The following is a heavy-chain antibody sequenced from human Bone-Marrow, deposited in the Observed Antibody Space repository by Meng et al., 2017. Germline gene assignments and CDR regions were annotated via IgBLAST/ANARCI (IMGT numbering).Heavy chain of an antibody. V-gene: IGHV4-30-4*01. Sequence: QVQLQESGPGRVKPAETLARTCTGPGGAISSGDEYWSWIRQPPGKGLEWIGYIYYSGSTSYNPSLKSRVSISADTSKNQFSLKLSSVTAADTAVYYCARDTYYYDSVTQPFDWGQGTLVTVSS. J-gene: IGHJ4*02. CDR2: IYYSGST. CDR1: GGAISSGDEY. D-gene: IGHD3-22*01. CDR3: ARDTYYYDSVTQPFD.